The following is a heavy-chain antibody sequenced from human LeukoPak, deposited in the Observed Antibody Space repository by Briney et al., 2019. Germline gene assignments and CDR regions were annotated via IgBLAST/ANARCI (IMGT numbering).Heavy chain of an antibody. Sequence: GGSLRLSCAASGFTFSNYAMSWVRLAPGQGLEWVSGISDSGGGSYYADSVKGRFTISRDNSKNTLYLQMDSLRAEETAVYYCAKDSSTVRGEFDYWGQGTLVTVSS. CDR3: AKDSSTVRGEFDY. CDR1: GFTFSNYA. V-gene: IGHV3-23*01. D-gene: IGHD3-10*01. CDR2: ISDSGGGS. J-gene: IGHJ4*02.